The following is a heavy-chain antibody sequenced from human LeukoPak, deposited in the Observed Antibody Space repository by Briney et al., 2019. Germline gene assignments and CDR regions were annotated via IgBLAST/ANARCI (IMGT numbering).Heavy chain of an antibody. D-gene: IGHD3-10*01. CDR1: GFTFSSYW. Sequence: VQPGGSLRLSCAASGFTFSSYWMHWVRQAPGKGLVWVSRINSDGSSTSYADSVKGRFTISRDNAENTLYLQMNGLRAEDTAVYYCATLPWFGEFDYWGQGTLVTVSS. CDR3: ATLPWFGEFDY. CDR2: INSDGSST. V-gene: IGHV3-74*01. J-gene: IGHJ4*02.